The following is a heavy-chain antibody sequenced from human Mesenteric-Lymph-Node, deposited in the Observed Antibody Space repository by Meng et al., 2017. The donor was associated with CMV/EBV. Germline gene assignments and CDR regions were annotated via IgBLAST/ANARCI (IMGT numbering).Heavy chain of an antibody. CDR2: IHYSGST. D-gene: IGHD5-18*01. CDR1: GASFSDYY. CDR3: ARHRGYSSQFDS. V-gene: IGHV4-34*01. Sequence: SETLSLTCAVYGASFSDYYWSWIRQAPGKGLEWIGNIHYSGSTHNNPSLKRRVTLSLDSSQTQFSLRLSSATAADTAVYYCARHRGYSSQFDSWGQGTLVTVSS. J-gene: IGHJ4*02.